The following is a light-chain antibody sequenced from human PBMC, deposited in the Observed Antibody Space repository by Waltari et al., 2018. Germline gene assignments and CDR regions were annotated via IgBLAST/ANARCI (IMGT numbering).Light chain of an antibody. Sequence: QSALTQPASVSGSPGQSITLSCTGTSSAVGGYNYFPWYQQHPGKAPKLMIYDVSNRPSGVSNRFSGSKSGNTASLTISGLQAEDEADYYCSSYTSSSTRVVFGGGTKLTVL. J-gene: IGLJ2*01. CDR3: SSYTSSSTRVV. V-gene: IGLV2-14*03. CDR1: SSAVGGYNY. CDR2: DVS.